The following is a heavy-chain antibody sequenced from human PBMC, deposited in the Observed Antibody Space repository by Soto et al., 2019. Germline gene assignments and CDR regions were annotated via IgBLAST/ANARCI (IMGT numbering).Heavy chain of an antibody. CDR3: ARARRSSGWYGFDY. D-gene: IGHD6-19*01. V-gene: IGHV4-59*08. J-gene: IGHJ4*02. Sequence: SETLSLTCTVSGGSISSYYWGWIRQPPGKGLEWIGYIYYSGSTNYNPSLKSRVTISVDTSKNQFSLKLSSVTAADTAVYYCARARRSSGWYGFDYWAREPWSPSPQ. CDR2: IYYSGST. CDR1: GGSISSYY.